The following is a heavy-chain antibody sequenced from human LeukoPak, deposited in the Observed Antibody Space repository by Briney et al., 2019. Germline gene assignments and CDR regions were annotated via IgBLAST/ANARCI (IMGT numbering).Heavy chain of an antibody. CDR3: ARDAASGNNWFDP. D-gene: IGHD3-3*01. J-gene: IGHJ5*02. CDR1: GFTFSSYS. CDR2: ISPSSTSM. Sequence: GGSLRLSCAASGFTFSSYSLNWVRQAPGKGLEWVSYISPSSTSMYYADSVRGRFAISRDNARNSLYLQMNSLSTEDTALYYCARDAASGNNWFDPWGQGTLVTVSS. V-gene: IGHV3-48*01.